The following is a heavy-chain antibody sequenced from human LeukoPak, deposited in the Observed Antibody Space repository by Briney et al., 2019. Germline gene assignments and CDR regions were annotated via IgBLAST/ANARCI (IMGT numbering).Heavy chain of an antibody. V-gene: IGHV3-23*01. CDR2: ISGSGGST. CDR1: GFTFSSYA. D-gene: IGHD3-10*01. CDR3: AKDRLLSGVYYYYMDV. Sequence: GGSLRLSCGASGFTFSSYAMSWVRQAPGKGLEWVSAISGSGGSTYYADSVKGRFTISRDNSKNTLYLQMNSLRAEDTAVYYCAKDRLLSGVYYYYMDVWGKGTTVTVSS. J-gene: IGHJ6*03.